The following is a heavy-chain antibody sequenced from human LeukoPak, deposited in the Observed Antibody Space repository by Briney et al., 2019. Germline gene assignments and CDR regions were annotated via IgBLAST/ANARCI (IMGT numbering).Heavy chain of an antibody. CDR2: INSDGSST. V-gene: IGHV3-74*01. CDR1: GFTFSSYS. J-gene: IGHJ4*02. Sequence: PGGSLRLSCAASGFTFSSYSMNWVRQAPGKGLVWVSRINSDGSSTSYADSVKGRFTISRDNAKNTLYLQMNSLRAEDTAVYYCARDLVAVAGTVYWGQGTLVTVSS. CDR3: ARDLVAVAGTVY. D-gene: IGHD6-19*01.